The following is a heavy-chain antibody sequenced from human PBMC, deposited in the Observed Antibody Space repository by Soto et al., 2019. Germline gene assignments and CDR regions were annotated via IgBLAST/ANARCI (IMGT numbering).Heavy chain of an antibody. CDR1: GFIFSSYW. V-gene: IGHV3-7*03. CDR3: AAYQLSIAARFFDY. D-gene: IGHD6-6*01. J-gene: IGHJ4*02. CDR2: IKGDGSQR. Sequence: GGSLRLSCAASGFIFSSYWINWVRQTPGKGLECVAAIKGDGSQRYYVDSVKGRFTISRDNAKNSVDLQMKSLRAEDTAVYYCAAYQLSIAARFFDYWGQGTLVTVSS.